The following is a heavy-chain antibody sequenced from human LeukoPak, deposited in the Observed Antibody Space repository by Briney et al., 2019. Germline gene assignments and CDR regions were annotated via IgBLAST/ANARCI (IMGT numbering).Heavy chain of an antibody. CDR3: ARLSIAGATNFDY. CDR2: IYYSGST. CDR1: GASITSYY. D-gene: IGHD1-26*01. J-gene: IGHJ4*02. Sequence: PSETLSLTCTVSGASITSYYWSWIRQPPGKGLEWIGYIYYSGSTTYKPSLKSRVTISVDTSKNQFSLKLSSVTAADTAVYYCARLSIAGATNFDYWGQGTLVTVSS. V-gene: IGHV4-59*08.